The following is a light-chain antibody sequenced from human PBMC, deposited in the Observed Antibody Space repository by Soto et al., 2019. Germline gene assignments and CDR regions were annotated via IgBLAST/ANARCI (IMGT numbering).Light chain of an antibody. CDR2: AAS. Sequence: DIQMTQSPSSLSASVGDRVTITCRANQSISSYLNWYQQKPGKAPKLLIYAASSLQSGVPSRFSGSGSGTDFTLTISSLQPEDFATYYCQQSYSTPWTFGQGTKADIK. J-gene: IGKJ1*01. CDR1: QSISSY. V-gene: IGKV1-39*01. CDR3: QQSYSTPWT.